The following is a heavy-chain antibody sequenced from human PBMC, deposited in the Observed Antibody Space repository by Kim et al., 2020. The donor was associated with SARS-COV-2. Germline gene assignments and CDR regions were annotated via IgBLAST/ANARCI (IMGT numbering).Heavy chain of an antibody. CDR1: RGSVSSPDSY. Sequence: SETLSLICTVSRGSVSSPDSYWTWIRQHPGRGLEWIGYIHDSGSTYYSPSLQSRVIISLDTSENQISLRLSSVTAADTAFYFCARAAKAVATRGLIVFD. CDR2: IHDSGST. D-gene: IGHD6-19*01. V-gene: IGHV4-31*03. J-gene: IGHJ3*01. CDR3: ARAAKAVATRGLIVFD.